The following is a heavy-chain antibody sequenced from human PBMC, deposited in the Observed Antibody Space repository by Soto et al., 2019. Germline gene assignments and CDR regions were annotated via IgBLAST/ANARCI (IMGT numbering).Heavy chain of an antibody. CDR2: IYNTGGT. D-gene: IGHD3-16*02. Sequence: VTSTVSGASIRSGGYYWCWIRHHPGKGLEFIGYIYNTGGTTYNPSLRSRITISLDTSKNHFSLRLRSVTAADTAMYYCARVNYYASYRYRAGPYYVDYWGQGALGT. J-gene: IGHJ4*02. CDR3: ARVNYYASYRYRAGPYYVDY. CDR1: GASIRSGGYY. V-gene: IGHV4-31*03.